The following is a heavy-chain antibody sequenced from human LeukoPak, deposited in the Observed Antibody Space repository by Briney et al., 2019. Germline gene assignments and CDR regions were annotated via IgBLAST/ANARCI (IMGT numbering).Heavy chain of an antibody. CDR1: GYTFTGYY. V-gene: IGHV1-2*02. CDR2: INPNSGGT. Sequence: ASVKVSCKASGYTFTGYYMHWVRQAPGQGLEWMGWINPNSGGTNYPQKFQGRVTMTRDTSISTAYMELSRLRSDDTAVYYCARVLLYYDILTGFDYYGMDVWGQGTTVTVSS. CDR3: ARVLLYYDILTGFDYYGMDV. J-gene: IGHJ6*02. D-gene: IGHD3-9*01.